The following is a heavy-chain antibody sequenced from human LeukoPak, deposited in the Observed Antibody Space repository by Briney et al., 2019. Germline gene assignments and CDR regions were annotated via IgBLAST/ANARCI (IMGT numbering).Heavy chain of an antibody. Sequence: ASVKVSCKASGYTFTSYGISWVRQAPGQGLEWMGWISAYNGNTNYAQKLQGRVTMTTGTSTSTAYMELRSLRSDDTAVYYCARGLKPTYSSSSAPLDYWGQGTLVTVSS. CDR2: ISAYNGNT. CDR1: GYTFTSYG. J-gene: IGHJ4*02. D-gene: IGHD6-6*01. CDR3: ARGLKPTYSSSSAPLDY. V-gene: IGHV1-18*01.